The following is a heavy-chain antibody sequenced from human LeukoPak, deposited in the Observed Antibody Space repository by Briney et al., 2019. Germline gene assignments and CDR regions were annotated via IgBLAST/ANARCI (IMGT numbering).Heavy chain of an antibody. V-gene: IGHV1-69*13. J-gene: IGHJ3*02. Sequence: GASVKVPCKASGGTFSSYAISWVRQAPGQGLEWMGGIIPIFGTANYAQKFQGRVTITADESTSTAYMELSSLRSEDTAVYYCAKSRSGLDAFDIWGQGTMVTVSS. CDR1: GGTFSSYA. CDR2: IIPIFGTA. D-gene: IGHD3-22*01. CDR3: AKSRSGLDAFDI.